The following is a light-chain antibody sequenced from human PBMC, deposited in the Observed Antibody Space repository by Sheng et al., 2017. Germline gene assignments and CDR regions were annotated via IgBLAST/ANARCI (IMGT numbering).Light chain of an antibody. V-gene: IGKV3-20*01. J-gene: IGKJ3*01. CDR3: QQYGSSPFT. Sequence: EIVMTQSPDILSVSPGERVTLSCRASQSVSSSYLAWYQQKHGQSPRLLIFGASSRATGIPDRFSGSGSGTDFTLTISRLEPEDFAVYYCQQYGSSPFTFGPGPKWISN. CDR2: GAS. CDR1: QSVSSSY.